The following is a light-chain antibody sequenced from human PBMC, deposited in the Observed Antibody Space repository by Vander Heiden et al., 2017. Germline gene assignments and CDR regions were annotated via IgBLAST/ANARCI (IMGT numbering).Light chain of an antibody. CDR2: GTS. CDR1: QSVRSSH. CDR3: QQYDSPPRT. V-gene: IGKV3-20*01. Sequence: EIVLTQSPGTLSLSPGERATLSCRASQSVRSSHLAWYQQKPGQAPRLLIYGTSSRATGIPDRFSGSGSGTDFTLTISRLEPEDFAVYYCQQYDSPPRTFGQGTKLE. J-gene: IGKJ2*01.